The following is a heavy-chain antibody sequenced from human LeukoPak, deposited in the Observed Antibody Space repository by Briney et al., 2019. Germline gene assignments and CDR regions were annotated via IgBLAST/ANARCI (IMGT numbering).Heavy chain of an antibody. V-gene: IGHV4-59*12. CDR1: GGSISSYY. J-gene: IGHJ3*02. Sequence: PSETLSLTCTVSGGSISSYYWSWIRQPPGKGLEWIGYIYYSGSTNYNPSLKSRVTISVDTSKNQFSLKLSSVTAADTAVYYCARRQIAAAGTNYAFDIWGQGTMVTVSS. CDR3: ARRQIAAAGTNYAFDI. D-gene: IGHD6-13*01. CDR2: IYYSGST.